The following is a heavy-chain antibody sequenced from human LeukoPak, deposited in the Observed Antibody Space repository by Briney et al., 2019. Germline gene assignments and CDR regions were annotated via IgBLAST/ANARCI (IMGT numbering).Heavy chain of an antibody. CDR3: ASEWLSDVLYYFDY. CDR2: IKHDGSEK. D-gene: IGHD5-24*01. Sequence: GGSLRLSCAASGFTSSSYWMSWVRQAPGKGLEWVANIKHDGSEKYYVDSVKGRFTISRDNARNSLYLQMNSLRAEDTAVYFCASEWLSDVLYYFDYWGQGTLVTVSS. V-gene: IGHV3-7*04. J-gene: IGHJ4*02. CDR1: GFTSSSYW.